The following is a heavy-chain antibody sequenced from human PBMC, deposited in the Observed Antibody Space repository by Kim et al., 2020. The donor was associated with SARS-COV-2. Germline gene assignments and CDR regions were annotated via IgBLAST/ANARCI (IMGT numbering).Heavy chain of an antibody. CDR1: RFLFSHFG. J-gene: IGHJ2*01. D-gene: IGHD2-15*01. V-gene: IGHV3-33*08. CDR2: LTSDESKK. Sequence: GTSLRLSCAASRFLFSHFGMHWVRQAPGKGLEWVAALTSDESKKYYADSVKGRFTISRDNSKSTLYLQINSLRAEDTAVYYCARDSDTSGDYWYFDVWGSGTLVIVSS. CDR3: ARDSDTSGDYWYFDV.